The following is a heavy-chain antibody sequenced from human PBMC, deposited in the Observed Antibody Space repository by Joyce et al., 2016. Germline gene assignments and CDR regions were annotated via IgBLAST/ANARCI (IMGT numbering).Heavy chain of an antibody. D-gene: IGHD3-16*01. J-gene: IGHJ6*02. CDR1: GSTFSRSS. V-gene: IGHV3-21*01. CDR3: ARGGISYYYAMDV. CDR2: ISGTSYYI. Sequence: QLVESGGGVVKPGGSLRLSCDAFGSTFSRSSMGWFRQAPGKGLEWVAAISGTSYYIFHAETVRGRFTVSRDNAKKTLYLQLNSLRAEDSAVFYCARGGISYYYAMDVWGQGTTVTVSS.